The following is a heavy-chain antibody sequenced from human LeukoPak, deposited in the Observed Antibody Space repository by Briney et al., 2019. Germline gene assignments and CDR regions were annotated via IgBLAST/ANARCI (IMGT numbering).Heavy chain of an antibody. Sequence: ASVKVSCKASGYTFTGYYMHWVRQAPGQGLEWMGWINPNSGGTNYAQKFQGRVTMTRDTSISTAYMELSRLRSDDTAVYYCARGYDILTGYFASDYWGQGTLVTVSS. CDR1: GYTFTGYY. J-gene: IGHJ4*02. CDR3: ARGYDILTGYFASDY. CDR2: INPNSGGT. V-gene: IGHV1-2*02. D-gene: IGHD3-9*01.